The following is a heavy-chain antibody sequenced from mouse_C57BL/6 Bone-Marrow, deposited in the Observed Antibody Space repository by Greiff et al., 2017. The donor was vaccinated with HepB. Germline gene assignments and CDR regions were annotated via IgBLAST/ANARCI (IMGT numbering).Heavy chain of an antibody. CDR3: AVIKCYWYFDV. V-gene: IGHV1-69*01. J-gene: IGHJ1*03. CDR2: IDPSDSYT. D-gene: IGHD1-1*01. CDR1: GYTFTSYG. Sequence: QVQLQQPGAELVMPGASVKLSCKASGYTFTSYGMHWVKQRPGQGLEWIGEIDPSDSYTNYNQKFKGKSTLTVDKSSSTAYMQLSSLTSEDSAVYYCAVIKCYWYFDVWGTGTTVTVSS.